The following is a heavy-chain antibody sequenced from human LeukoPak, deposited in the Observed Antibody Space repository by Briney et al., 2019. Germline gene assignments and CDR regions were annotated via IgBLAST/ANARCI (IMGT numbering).Heavy chain of an antibody. CDR2: FDPEDGET. J-gene: IGHJ5*02. CDR3: ATLRSHRRVPVRVNWFDP. V-gene: IGHV1-24*01. CDR1: GYTLTELS. D-gene: IGHD2-2*01. Sequence: ASVKVSCKVSGYTLTELSMHWVRQAPGKGLEWMGGFDPEDGETIYAQKFQGRVTMTEDTSTDTAYMELSSLRSGDTAVYYCATLRSHRRVPVRVNWFDPWGQGTLVTVSS.